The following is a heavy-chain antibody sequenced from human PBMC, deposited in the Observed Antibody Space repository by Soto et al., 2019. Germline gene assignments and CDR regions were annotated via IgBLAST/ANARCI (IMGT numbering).Heavy chain of an antibody. CDR1: VFPFSSYA. CDR2: ISGSGGST. Sequence: HPGGSLRLSCAASVFPFSSYAMSWVRQAPGKGLEWVSAISGSGGSTYYADSVKGRFTISRDNSKNTLYLQMNSLRAEDTAVYYCAKVQKLVVPAALAIWGKGTTVTVSS. D-gene: IGHD2-2*01. V-gene: IGHV3-23*01. J-gene: IGHJ6*04. CDR3: AKVQKLVVPAALAI.